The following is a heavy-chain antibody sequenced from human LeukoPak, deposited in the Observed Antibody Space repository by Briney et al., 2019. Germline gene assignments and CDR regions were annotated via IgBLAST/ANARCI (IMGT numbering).Heavy chain of an antibody. J-gene: IGHJ4*02. V-gene: IGHV4-34*01. D-gene: IGHD5-12*01. Sequence: TTSETLSLTSTVYGGSFRAYYWSWIRQPPGKGLEWIGEINYDGSTSYNPSLKSRVTISVDTSKKQAFLKLRSVTAADTAMYYCARGLNIEYFFDYWGQGSLVTVSS. CDR3: ARGLNIEYFFDY. CDR1: GGSFRAYY. CDR2: INYDGST.